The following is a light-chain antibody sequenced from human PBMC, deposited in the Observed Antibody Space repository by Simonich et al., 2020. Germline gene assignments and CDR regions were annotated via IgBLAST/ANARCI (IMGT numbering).Light chain of an antibody. Sequence: DIEMTQTPLSLSVTPGQPASISCKSSQSLLHSAGKTYLYWYLQKPGQSPQLLSDEVSNRFSGVPDRFSGSGSGTDFALKISRVEAEDVGVYYCMQSIQLPRTFGQGTKLEIK. CDR1: QSLLHSAGKTY. J-gene: IGKJ2*01. CDR2: EVS. V-gene: IGKV2D-29*02. CDR3: MQSIQLPRT.